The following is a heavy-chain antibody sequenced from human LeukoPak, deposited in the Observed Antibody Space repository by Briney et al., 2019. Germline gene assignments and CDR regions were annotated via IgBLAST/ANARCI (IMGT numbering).Heavy chain of an antibody. CDR1: GFTFSSYA. Sequence: PGGSLRLSCAASGFTFSSYAMSWVRQAPGKGLEWVSAISGSGGSTYYADSVKGRFTISRDNSKNTLYLQMNSLRAEDTAVYYCAKPQAEDTATDYFDYWGQGTLVTVSS. J-gene: IGHJ4*02. CDR2: ISGSGGST. CDR3: AKPQAEDTATDYFDY. D-gene: IGHD5-18*01. V-gene: IGHV3-23*01.